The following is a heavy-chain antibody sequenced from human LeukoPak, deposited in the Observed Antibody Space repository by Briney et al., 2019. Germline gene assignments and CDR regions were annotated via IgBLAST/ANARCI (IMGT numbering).Heavy chain of an antibody. D-gene: IGHD2-2*01. CDR3: ARDSLGYCSSTSCFTPRQRYYYYMDV. Sequence: ASVKVSCKASGYTFTGHYMHWVRQAPGQGLEWMGWINPNSGGTNYAQKFQGRVTMTRDTSISTAYMELSRLRSDDTAVYYCARDSLGYCSSTSCFTPRQRYYYYMDVWGKGTTVTVSS. V-gene: IGHV1-2*02. CDR1: GYTFTGHY. J-gene: IGHJ6*03. CDR2: INPNSGGT.